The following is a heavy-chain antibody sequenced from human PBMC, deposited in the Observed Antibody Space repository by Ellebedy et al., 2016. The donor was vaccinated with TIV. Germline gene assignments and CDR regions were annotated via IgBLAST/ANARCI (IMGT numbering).Heavy chain of an antibody. D-gene: IGHD6-19*01. Sequence: MPSETLSLTCTVPGGSISTYYWSWIRQPPGKGLEWLGYIYYSGSTKYNPSLKSRVTMSVDTSKKQFSLNLSSVTAADTAVYYCARGYSSGWYNWFDPWGQGTLVTVSS. CDR2: IYYSGST. CDR1: GGSISTYY. J-gene: IGHJ5*02. V-gene: IGHV4-59*01. CDR3: ARGYSSGWYNWFDP.